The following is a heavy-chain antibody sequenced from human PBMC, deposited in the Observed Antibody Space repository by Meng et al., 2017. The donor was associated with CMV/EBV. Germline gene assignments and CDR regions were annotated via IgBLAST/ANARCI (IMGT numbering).Heavy chain of an antibody. CDR3: ARGADYGDPSPRIFDY. Sequence: GESLKISCAASGFTFSSYAMHWVRQAPGKGLEWVSYITSGSSSTYYADSVKGRFSISRDNGKNSLSLHMTSLRGEDTAVYYCARGADYGDPSPRIFDYWGQGTLVTVSS. CDR1: GFTFSSYA. V-gene: IGHV3-48*04. D-gene: IGHD4/OR15-4a*01. CDR2: ITSGSSST. J-gene: IGHJ4*02.